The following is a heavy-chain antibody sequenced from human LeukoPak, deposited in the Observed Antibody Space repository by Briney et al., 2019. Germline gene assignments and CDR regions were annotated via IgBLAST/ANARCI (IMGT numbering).Heavy chain of an antibody. Sequence: GGSLRLSCAASGFTFSSYGMHWVRQAPGRGLEWVAVISYDGSNKYYADSVKGRFTISRDNSKNTLYPQMNSLRAEDTAVYYCAKEMEAAAGSFEDYYYYYMDVWGKGTTVTISS. V-gene: IGHV3-30*18. J-gene: IGHJ6*03. CDR2: ISYDGSNK. D-gene: IGHD6-13*01. CDR3: AKEMEAAAGSFEDYYYYYMDV. CDR1: GFTFSSYG.